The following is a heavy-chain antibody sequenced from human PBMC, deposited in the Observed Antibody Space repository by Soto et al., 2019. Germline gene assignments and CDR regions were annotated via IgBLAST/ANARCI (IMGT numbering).Heavy chain of an antibody. Sequence: QVQLVQSGAEVKKPGASVKVSCKASGYTFTSYGISWVRQAPGQGREWMGWISAYNGNTNYAQKLQGRVTMTTDTSTSTASMELRSLRSDDTAVYYCARDPPYSSGWYAGFDPWGQGTLVTVSS. D-gene: IGHD6-19*01. V-gene: IGHV1-18*01. CDR1: GYTFTSYG. CDR2: ISAYNGNT. J-gene: IGHJ5*02. CDR3: ARDPPYSSGWYAGFDP.